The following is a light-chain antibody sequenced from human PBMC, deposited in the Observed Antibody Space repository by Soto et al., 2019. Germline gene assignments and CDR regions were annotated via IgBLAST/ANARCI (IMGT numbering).Light chain of an antibody. CDR2: DVS. CDR1: SSDVGGYNY. Sequence: QSVLTQPGSMSGSPGQSITISCTGNSSDVGGYNYVSWYQHHPAKAPKLMIFDVSIRPSGVSNRFSGSKSGNTASLTISGLQAEDEADYYCSSYTASSTYVFGTGTKVTVL. V-gene: IGLV2-14*03. CDR3: SSYTASSTYV. J-gene: IGLJ1*01.